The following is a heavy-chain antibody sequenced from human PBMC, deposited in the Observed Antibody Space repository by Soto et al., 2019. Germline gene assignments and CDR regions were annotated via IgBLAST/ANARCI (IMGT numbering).Heavy chain of an antibody. J-gene: IGHJ4*02. Sequence: SETLSLTCTVSGGSISSGDYYWSWIRQPPGKGLEWIGYIYYSGSTYYNPSLKSRFTISVDTSKNQFALKLSSVTDADTAVYYCARTYYYGSGSYLSIDDYWGQGTLVTVSS. D-gene: IGHD3-10*01. CDR2: IYYSGST. V-gene: IGHV4-30-4*01. CDR3: ARTYYYGSGSYLSIDDY. CDR1: GGSISSGDYY.